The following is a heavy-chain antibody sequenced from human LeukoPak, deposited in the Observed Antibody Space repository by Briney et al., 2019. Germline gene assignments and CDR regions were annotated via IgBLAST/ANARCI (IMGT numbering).Heavy chain of an antibody. CDR2: IYTSGST. CDR3: ARDRGVTGYYYYGMDV. CDR1: GGSISSYY. D-gene: IGHD2-21*02. J-gene: IGHJ6*02. Sequence: SETLSLTCTVSGGSISSYYWSWIRQPAGKGLEWIGRIYTSGSTNYNPSLKSRVTMSVDTSKNQFSLKLSSVTAADTAVYYCARDRGVTGYYYYGMDVWGQGTTVTVSS. V-gene: IGHV4-4*07.